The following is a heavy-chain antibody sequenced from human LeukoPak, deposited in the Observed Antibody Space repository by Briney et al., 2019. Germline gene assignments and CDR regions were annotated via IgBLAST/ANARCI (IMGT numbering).Heavy chain of an antibody. Sequence: SVKVSCKASGGTFSSYAISWVRQAPGQGLEWMGGIIPIFGTANYAQKFQGRVTITTDESTSTAYMELSSLRSEDTAVYYCARDGVAARSYYYYYMDVWGKGTTVTVSS. CDR3: ARDGVAARSYYYYYMDV. CDR2: IIPIFGTA. D-gene: IGHD6-6*01. CDR1: GGTFSSYA. J-gene: IGHJ6*03. V-gene: IGHV1-69*05.